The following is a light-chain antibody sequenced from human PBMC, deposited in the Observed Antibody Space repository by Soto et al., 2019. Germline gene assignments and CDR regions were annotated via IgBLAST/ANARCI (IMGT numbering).Light chain of an antibody. Sequence: AIRMTQSPSSFSASTGDRVTITCRASQGISSYLAWYQQKPGKAPKLLTYAASTLQSGVPSRFSGSGSGTDFTLTISCLQSEDFATYYCQQYYSYTPTFGHGTKV. CDR3: QQYYSYTPT. V-gene: IGKV1-8*01. CDR2: AAS. J-gene: IGKJ1*01. CDR1: QGISSY.